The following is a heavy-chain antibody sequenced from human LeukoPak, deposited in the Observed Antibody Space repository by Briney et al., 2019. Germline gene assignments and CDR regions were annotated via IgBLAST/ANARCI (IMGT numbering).Heavy chain of an antibody. J-gene: IGHJ5*02. V-gene: IGHV3-7*01. D-gene: IGHD3-9*01. Sequence: GGSLRLSCAAPGFTFSSYWMSWVRQAPGKGLEWVANIKQDGSEKYYVDSVKGRFTISRDNAKNSLYLQMNSLRAEDTAVYYCARDQRYFDWSTRNGPTSWFDPWGQGTLVTVSS. CDR1: GFTFSSYW. CDR3: ARDQRYFDWSTRNGPTSWFDP. CDR2: IKQDGSEK.